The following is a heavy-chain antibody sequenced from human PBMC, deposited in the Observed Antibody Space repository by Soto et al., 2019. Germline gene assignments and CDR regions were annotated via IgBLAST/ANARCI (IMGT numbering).Heavy chain of an antibody. CDR3: AKDRRDRVVTAILDY. CDR1: GFTFSSYG. CDR2: ISYDGSNK. J-gene: IGHJ4*02. D-gene: IGHD2-21*02. Sequence: PGGSLRLSCAASGFTFSSYGMHWVRQAPGKGLEWVAVISYDGSNKYYADSVKGRFTISRDNSKNTLYLQMNSLRAEDTAVYYCAKDRRDRVVTAILDYWGQGTLVTVSS. V-gene: IGHV3-30*18.